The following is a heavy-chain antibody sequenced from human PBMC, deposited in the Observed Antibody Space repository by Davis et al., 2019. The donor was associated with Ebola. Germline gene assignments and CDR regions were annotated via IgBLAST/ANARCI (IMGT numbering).Heavy chain of an antibody. CDR3: ARTVSLVDFAMDV. J-gene: IGHJ6*02. D-gene: IGHD2-8*02. Sequence: SETLSLTCAVSGGSISSSNWWSWVRQPPGKGLEWIGEINHSGSTNYNPSLKSRVTISVDTSKNQFSLKLSSVTAADTAVYYCARTVSLVDFAMDVWGQGTTVTVSS. V-gene: IGHV4-4*02. CDR2: INHSGST. CDR1: GGSISSSNW.